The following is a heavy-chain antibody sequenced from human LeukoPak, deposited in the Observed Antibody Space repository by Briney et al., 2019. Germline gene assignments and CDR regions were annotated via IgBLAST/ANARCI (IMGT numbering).Heavy chain of an antibody. V-gene: IGHV3-23*01. J-gene: IGHJ6*02. CDR2: ISGSGGNT. D-gene: IGHD4-4*01. CDR1: GFTFSSYG. Sequence: PGGSLRLSCAASGFTFSSYGMSWVRQAPGKGLEWVSAISGSGGNTYYADSVKGRFTVSRDNSKNTVYLQMNSLRAEDTAVYYCARNRPNTVTSEGSHLYGMDVWGQGTTVTVSS. CDR3: ARNRPNTVTSEGSHLYGMDV.